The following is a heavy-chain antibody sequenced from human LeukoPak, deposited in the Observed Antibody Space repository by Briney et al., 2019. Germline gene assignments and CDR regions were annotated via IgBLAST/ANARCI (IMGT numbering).Heavy chain of an antibody. CDR3: ARTSSVTTARYFDY. Sequence: PSETLSLTCAVYGGSFSGYYWSWIRQPPGKGLEWIGEINHSGSTTYNPSLKSRVTISVDTSKNQFSLKLSSVTAADTAVYYCARTSSVTTARYFDYWGQGTLVTVSS. J-gene: IGHJ4*02. V-gene: IGHV4-34*01. D-gene: IGHD4-17*01. CDR2: INHSGST. CDR1: GGSFSGYY.